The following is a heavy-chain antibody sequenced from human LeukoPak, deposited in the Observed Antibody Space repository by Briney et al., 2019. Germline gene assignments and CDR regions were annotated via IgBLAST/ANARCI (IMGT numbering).Heavy chain of an antibody. CDR3: ARGRFAAAPTDAFDI. CDR2: IYYSGTT. Sequence: PSETLSLTCAVYGGSFSGYYWSWIRQPPGKGLEWIGYIYYSGTTNYNPSLKSRVSMSVDTSKNQFSLKLSSVTAADMAVYYCARGRFAAAPTDAFDIWGQGTMVTVSS. CDR1: GGSFSGYY. J-gene: IGHJ3*02. V-gene: IGHV4-59*01. D-gene: IGHD6-25*01.